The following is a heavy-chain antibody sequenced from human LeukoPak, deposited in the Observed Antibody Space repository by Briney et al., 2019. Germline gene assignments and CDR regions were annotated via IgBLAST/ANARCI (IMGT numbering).Heavy chain of an antibody. CDR2: IYYSGST. Sequence: SETLSLTCTVSGGSISSSSYYWGWIRQPPGKGLEWIGSIYYSGSTYYNPSLKSRVTISVDTSKNQFSLKLSSVTAADTAVYYCARQGRTGNLDYWGQGTLVTVSS. CDR1: GGSISSSSYY. CDR3: ARQGRTGNLDY. J-gene: IGHJ4*02. V-gene: IGHV4-39*01. D-gene: IGHD2-8*02.